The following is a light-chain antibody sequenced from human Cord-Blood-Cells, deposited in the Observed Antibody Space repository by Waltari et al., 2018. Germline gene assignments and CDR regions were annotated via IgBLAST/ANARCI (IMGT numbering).Light chain of an antibody. Sequence: QSALTQPRSVSGSPGQSVTISCTGTSSDVGGYNYVSWYQQHPGKAPKLMIYDVSKRPSGVADRFSGSKSVNTASLTISGLQAEDEADDYCCSYAGSYTFEDVVFCGGTKLTVL. CDR1: SSDVGGYNY. CDR2: DVS. CDR3: CSYAGSYTFEDVV. J-gene: IGLJ2*01. V-gene: IGLV2-11*01.